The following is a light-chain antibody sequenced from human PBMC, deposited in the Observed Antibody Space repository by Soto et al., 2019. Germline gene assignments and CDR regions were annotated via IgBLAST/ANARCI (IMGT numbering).Light chain of an antibody. CDR2: GAS. J-gene: IGKJ1*01. CDR1: QSVSSN. Sequence: EIVMTQSPATLSVCPGERATLSCRASQSVSSNLAWYQQKPGQAPRLLIYGASTRATGIPARFSGSGSGTEFTLTIRSLQSEDFAVDYCQQYNNWWTFGQGTKVEIK. CDR3: QQYNNWWT. V-gene: IGKV3-15*01.